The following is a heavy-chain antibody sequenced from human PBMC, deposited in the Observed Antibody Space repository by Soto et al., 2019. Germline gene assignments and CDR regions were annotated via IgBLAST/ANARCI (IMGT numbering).Heavy chain of an antibody. Sequence: SVKVSCKASGGTFSSYAISWVRQAPGQGLEWMGGIIPIFGTANYAQKFQGRVTITADESTSTAYMELSSLRSEDTAVYYCARGGVAAGFMRYYFDYWGQGTLVNVSS. V-gene: IGHV1-69*13. CDR3: ARGGVAAGFMRYYFDY. CDR1: GGTFSSYA. J-gene: IGHJ4*02. CDR2: IIPIFGTA. D-gene: IGHD6-13*01.